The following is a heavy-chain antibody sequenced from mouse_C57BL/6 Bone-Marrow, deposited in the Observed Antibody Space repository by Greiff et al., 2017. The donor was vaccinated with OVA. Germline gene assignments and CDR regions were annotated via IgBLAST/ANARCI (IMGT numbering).Heavy chain of an antibody. Sequence: EVKVVESGEGLVKPGGSLKLSCAASGFTFSSYAMSWVRQTPEQRLAWVAYISSGGDYIYYADTVKGRVTLSRDNARNTLYLQMSRLKSEDTAMYYCTRGGGFFAYWGQGTLVTVSA. J-gene: IGHJ3*01. CDR1: GFTFSSYA. V-gene: IGHV5-9-1*02. CDR3: TRGGGFFAY. D-gene: IGHD1-1*02. CDR2: ISSGGDYI.